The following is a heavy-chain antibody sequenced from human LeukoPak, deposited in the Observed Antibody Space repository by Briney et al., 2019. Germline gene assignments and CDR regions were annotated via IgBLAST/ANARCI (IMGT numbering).Heavy chain of an antibody. CDR3: ARDPSGGYGSGSSFDY. CDR2: INPNSGGT. D-gene: IGHD3-10*01. J-gene: IGHJ4*02. V-gene: IGHV1-2*02. CDR1: GYTFTGYY. Sequence: GASVKVSCKASGYTFTGYYMHWVRQAPGQGLEWMGWINPNSGGTNYAQKFQGRVTMTRDTSISTAYMELSRLRSDDTAVYYCARDPSGGYGSGSSFDYWGQGTLVTVSS.